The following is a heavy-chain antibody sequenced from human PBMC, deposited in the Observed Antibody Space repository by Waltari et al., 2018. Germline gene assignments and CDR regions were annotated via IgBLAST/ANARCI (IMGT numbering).Heavy chain of an antibody. CDR3: ARETGVAVAGYGLDI. J-gene: IGHJ6*02. Sequence: VHVEESGGGLMQPGGSLRLSCAASGFTVSSFCMAWVRQAPGKGLEWVSLIYSGGDTYYADSVKGRFTISRDNSKNMVFLQMNSLRADDTAVYYCARETGVAVAGYGLDIWGQGTTVTVSS. D-gene: IGHD2-15*01. CDR2: IYSGGDT. V-gene: IGHV3-53*01. CDR1: GFTVSSFC.